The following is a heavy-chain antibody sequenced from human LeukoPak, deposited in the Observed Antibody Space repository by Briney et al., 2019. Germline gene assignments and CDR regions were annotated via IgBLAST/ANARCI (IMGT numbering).Heavy chain of an antibody. J-gene: IGHJ4*02. CDR1: GFTFSSFS. CDR2: ISNSSSNI. Sequence: PGGSLRLSCAASGFTFSSFSMHWVRQAPGKGLEWVSSISNSSSNIYYADSVKGRFTISRDNARKSLFLQMNSLRAEDTAIYYCTLGGPIVVLPVAFDYWGQGTMVTVSS. CDR3: TLGGPIVVLPVAFDY. D-gene: IGHD2-15*01. V-gene: IGHV3-21*01.